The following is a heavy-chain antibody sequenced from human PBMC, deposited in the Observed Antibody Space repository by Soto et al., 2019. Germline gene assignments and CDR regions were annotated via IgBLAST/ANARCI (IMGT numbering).Heavy chain of an antibody. Sequence: PSQTLSLTCAISGDSVSSNSAAWNWIRQSPSRGLEWLGRTYYRSKWYNDYAVSVKSRITINPDTSKNQFSLQLNSVAPEDTAVYYCAREMSFYSSGWYALDYWGQGTLVTVSS. V-gene: IGHV6-1*01. J-gene: IGHJ4*02. CDR1: GDSVSSNSAA. CDR2: TYYRSKWYN. CDR3: AREMSFYSSGWYALDY. D-gene: IGHD6-19*01.